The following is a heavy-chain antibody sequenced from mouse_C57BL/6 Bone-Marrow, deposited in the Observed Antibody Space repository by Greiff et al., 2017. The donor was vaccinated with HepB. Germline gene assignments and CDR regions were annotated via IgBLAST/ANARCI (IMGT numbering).Heavy chain of an antibody. CDR1: GYTFTDYY. CDR3: ARGAIYDGYYRDFAY. CDR2: IYPGSGNT. D-gene: IGHD2-3*01. Sequence: VKLQESGAELVRPGASVKLSCKASGYTFTDYYINWVKQRPGQGLEWIARIYPGSGNTYYNEKFKGKATLTAEKSSSTAYMQLSSLTSEDSAVYFCARGAIYDGYYRDFAYWGQGTLVTVSA. J-gene: IGHJ3*01. V-gene: IGHV1-76*01.